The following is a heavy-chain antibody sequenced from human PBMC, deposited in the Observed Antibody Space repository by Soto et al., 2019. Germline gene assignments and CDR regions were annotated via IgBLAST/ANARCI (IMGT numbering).Heavy chain of an antibody. Sequence: QVHLLLQSGAEVKKPGSSVKVSCKASGGTPSNSAISWVRQAPGQGLEWMGGIIPVFGLVKYAQNFQGRVTITADESTNTAYMELSSLRPEDTAVYYCAGGRIVVVGSRAYYGMDVCGQGPTVTVSS. CDR1: GGTPSNSA. CDR2: IIPVFGLV. CDR3: AGGRIVVVGSRAYYGMDV. V-gene: IGHV1-69*01. J-gene: IGHJ6*02. D-gene: IGHD3-22*01.